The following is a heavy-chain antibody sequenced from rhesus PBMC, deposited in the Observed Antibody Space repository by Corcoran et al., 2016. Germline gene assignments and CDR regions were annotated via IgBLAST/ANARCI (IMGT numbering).Heavy chain of an antibody. CDR1: GSTFLAYY. D-gene: IGHD3-16*01. CDR2: INPNKGNT. CDR3: GRTKSGSYSYVDY. Sequence: QVQLVQSGAEVKKPGSSVKVSCKASGSTFLAYYLHWVRQVPRQGLELMGRINPNKGNTKYTQKLQDRVTMTRDTSTNTAYMELSSLTSEDTAVYYCGRTKSGSYSYVDYWGQGVLVTVSS. J-gene: IGHJ4*01. V-gene: IGHV1S2*01.